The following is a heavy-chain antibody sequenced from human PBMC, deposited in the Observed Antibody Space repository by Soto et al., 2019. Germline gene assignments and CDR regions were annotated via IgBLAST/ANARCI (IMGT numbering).Heavy chain of an antibody. CDR2: IYYSGST. D-gene: IGHD1-1*01. V-gene: IGHV4-30-4*01. J-gene: IGHJ6*02. Sequence: TLSLTCTVSGGSITSGAYYWSWIRQPPGKGLEWIGYIYYSGSTYYNPSLKSRVTISVDTSKNQFSLKLSSVTAADTAVYYCARIQLERRNYFYGMDVWGQGTTVTVSS. CDR3: ARIQLERRNYFYGMDV. CDR1: GGSITSGAYY.